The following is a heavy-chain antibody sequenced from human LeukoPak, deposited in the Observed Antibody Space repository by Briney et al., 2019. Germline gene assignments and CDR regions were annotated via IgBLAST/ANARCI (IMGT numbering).Heavy chain of an antibody. D-gene: IGHD4-17*01. CDR2: IYYSGST. CDR3: ARVGYGDYVHWFDP. V-gene: IGHV4-31*03. CDR1: GGSISSGGHY. Sequence: SQTLSLTCTVSGGSISSGGHYWSWIRQHPGKGLEWIGYIYYSGSTYYNPSLKSRVTISVDTSKNQFSLKLSSVTAADTAVYYCARVGYGDYVHWFDPWGQGTLVTVSS. J-gene: IGHJ5*02.